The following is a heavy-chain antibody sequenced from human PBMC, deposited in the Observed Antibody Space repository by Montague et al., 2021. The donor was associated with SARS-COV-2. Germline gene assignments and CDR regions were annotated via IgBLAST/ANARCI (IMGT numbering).Heavy chain of an antibody. D-gene: IGHD2/OR15-2a*01. CDR3: VSQEGSIY. V-gene: IGHV3-21*01. CDR2: ISSSSSYI. CDR1: GFTFSSYS. J-gene: IGHJ4*02. Sequence: SLRLSCAASGFTFSSYSMNWVRQAPGKGLEWVSSISSSSSYIYYADSMKGRFTISRDNAKNSLYLQMNSLRAEDTAVYYCVSQEGSIYWGQGTLVTVSS.